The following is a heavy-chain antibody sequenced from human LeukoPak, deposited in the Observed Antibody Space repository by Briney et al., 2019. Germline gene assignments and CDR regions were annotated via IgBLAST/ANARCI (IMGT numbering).Heavy chain of an antibody. CDR1: GGSISSSSYY. D-gene: IGHD4-17*01. V-gene: IGHV4-39*07. CDR2: INHSGST. J-gene: IGHJ4*02. Sequence: SETLSLTCTVSGGSISSSSYYWGWIRQPPGKGLEWIGEINHSGSTNYNPFLKSRVTISVDTSKNQFSLKLSSVTAADTAVYYCARDTVTTSHIDYWGQGTLVTVSS. CDR3: ARDTVTTSHIDY.